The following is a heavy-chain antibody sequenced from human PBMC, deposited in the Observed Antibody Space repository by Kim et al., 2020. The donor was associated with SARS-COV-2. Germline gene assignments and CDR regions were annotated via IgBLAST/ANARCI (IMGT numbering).Heavy chain of an antibody. Sequence: SVKCLFTISRDNAGNTLYLQMNSLRAEDTAVYYCSTDRVVRGMTNIYAMDVWGQGTTVTVSS. D-gene: IGHD3-10*01. CDR3: STDRVVRGMTNIYAMDV. J-gene: IGHJ6*02. V-gene: IGHV3-33*03.